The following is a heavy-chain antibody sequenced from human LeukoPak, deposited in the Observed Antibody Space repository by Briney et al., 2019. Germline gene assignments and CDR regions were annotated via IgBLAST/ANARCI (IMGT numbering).Heavy chain of an antibody. V-gene: IGHV3-7*01. J-gene: IGHJ1*01. D-gene: IGHD2-15*01. Sequence: GGSLRLSCIASRVAIGSSWMSWVRQSPGKRLEWVANVNPGGSVQNYVDSVTGRFTISRDNAKDSLYLQMNNLRADDTAVYYCATTFPYCSEDNCAMGGQGTLVTVSS. CDR3: ATTFPYCSEDNCAM. CDR2: VNPGGSVQ. CDR1: RVAIGSSW.